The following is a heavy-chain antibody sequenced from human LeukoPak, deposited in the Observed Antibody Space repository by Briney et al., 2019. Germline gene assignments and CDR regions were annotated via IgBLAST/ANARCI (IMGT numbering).Heavy chain of an antibody. V-gene: IGHV4-34*01. Sequence: SETLSLTCAVYGGSVSGYYWSWIRQPPGKGLEWIGEINHSGSTNYNPSLKSRVTISVDTSKNQFSLKLSSVTAADTAVYYCARGSRSGSTFDYWGQGTLVTVSS. D-gene: IGHD6-19*01. J-gene: IGHJ4*02. CDR2: INHSGST. CDR3: ARGSRSGSTFDY. CDR1: GGSVSGYY.